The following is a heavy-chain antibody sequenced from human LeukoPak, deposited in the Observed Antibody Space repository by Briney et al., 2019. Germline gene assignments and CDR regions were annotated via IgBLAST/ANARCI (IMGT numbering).Heavy chain of an antibody. Sequence: GGSLRLSCAASGFTFSDYYMSWIRQAPGKGLEWVSYISSSSSYTNYADSVEGRFTISRDNAKNSLYLQMNSLRAEDTAVYYCARVRSGDYDFWSGRYYFDYWGQGTLVTVSS. CDR2: ISSSSSYT. D-gene: IGHD3-3*01. J-gene: IGHJ4*02. CDR1: GFTFSDYY. V-gene: IGHV3-11*06. CDR3: ARVRSGDYDFWSGRYYFDY.